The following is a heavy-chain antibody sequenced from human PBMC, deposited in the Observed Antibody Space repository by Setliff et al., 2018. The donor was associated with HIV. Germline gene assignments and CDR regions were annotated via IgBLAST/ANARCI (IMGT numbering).Heavy chain of an antibody. V-gene: IGHV4-34*01. Sequence: PSETLSLTCAVYGGSFSGYYWSWIRQPPGKGLEWIGEIDHRGSTNYNPSLKSRVTISVDTSKNQFSLKLSSVTAADTAVYYCARDHIVATIRDYYYGMDVWGQGTTVTVS. J-gene: IGHJ6*02. CDR2: IDHRGST. CDR3: ARDHIVATIRDYYYGMDV. CDR1: GGSFSGYY. D-gene: IGHD5-12*01.